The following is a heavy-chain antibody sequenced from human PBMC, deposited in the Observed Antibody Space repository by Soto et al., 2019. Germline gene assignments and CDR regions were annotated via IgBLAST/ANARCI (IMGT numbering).Heavy chain of an antibody. CDR1: GFTFSSYS. D-gene: IGHD1-1*01. CDR2: ISSSSSYI. J-gene: IGHJ5*02. CDR3: ARDKQTGKNWFEP. Sequence: GGSLRLSCAASGFTFSSYSMNWVRQAPGKGLEWVSSISSSSSYIYYADSVKGRFTISRDNAKNSLYLQMNSLRAEDTAVYYCARDKQTGKNWFEPWGQGTLVTVSS. V-gene: IGHV3-21*01.